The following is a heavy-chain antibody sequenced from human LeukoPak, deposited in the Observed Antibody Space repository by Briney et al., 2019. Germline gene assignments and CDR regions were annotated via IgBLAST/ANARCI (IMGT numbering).Heavy chain of an antibody. D-gene: IGHD6-13*01. CDR1: GLTFRDYY. CDR2: INSSGSTI. CDR3: ARTEFRYSSSWYIWFDP. Sequence: GGSLRLSCAASGLTFRDYYMSWLRQAPGRGLEGVAYINSSGSTIYYADSVKGRFTISRDNAKNSLYLQMNSLRAEDTAVYYCARTEFRYSSSWYIWFDPWGQGTLVTVSS. V-gene: IGHV3-11*04. J-gene: IGHJ5*02.